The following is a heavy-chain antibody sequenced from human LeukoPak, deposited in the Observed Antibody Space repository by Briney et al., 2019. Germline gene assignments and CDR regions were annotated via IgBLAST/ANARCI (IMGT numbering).Heavy chain of an antibody. CDR2: IRSKTNSYAT. Sequence: GGSLKLSCAASGFTFSGSAVHWVRQTSGKGLEWVGRIRSKTNSYATAYAASVKGRFTISRDDSKNTAYLQMNSLKTEDTAVYYCTRIETTVTGFDYWGQGTLVTVSS. D-gene: IGHD4-11*01. CDR3: TRIETTVTGFDY. V-gene: IGHV3-73*01. CDR1: GFTFSGSA. J-gene: IGHJ4*02.